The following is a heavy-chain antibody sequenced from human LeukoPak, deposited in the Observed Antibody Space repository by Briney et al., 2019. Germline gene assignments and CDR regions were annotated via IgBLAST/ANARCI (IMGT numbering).Heavy chain of an antibody. V-gene: IGHV4-31*03. CDR2: IYYSGST. J-gene: IGHJ4*02. Sequence: SETLSLTCTVSGGSISSGGYYWSWIRQHPGKGLEWIGYIYYSGSTYYNPSLKSRVTISVDTSKNQFSLKLSSVTAADTAVYYCARVLLQGGSAAFDYWGQGTLVTASS. CDR1: GGSISSGGYY. CDR3: ARVLLQGGSAAFDY. D-gene: IGHD3-10*01.